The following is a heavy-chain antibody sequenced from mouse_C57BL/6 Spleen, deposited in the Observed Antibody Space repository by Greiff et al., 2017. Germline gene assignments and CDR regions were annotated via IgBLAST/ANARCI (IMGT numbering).Heavy chain of an antibody. Sequence: VQLKESGPGLVQPSQSLSITCTVSGFSLTSYGVHWVRQSPGKGLEWLGVIWSGGSTDYNAAFISRLSISKDNSKSQVFFKMNSPQAYDPAIYYRARNPYYDYDYYAMDYWGQGTSVTVSS. V-gene: IGHV2-2*01. CDR1: GFSLTSYG. J-gene: IGHJ4*01. D-gene: IGHD2-4*01. CDR2: IWSGGST. CDR3: ARNPYYDYDYYAMDY.